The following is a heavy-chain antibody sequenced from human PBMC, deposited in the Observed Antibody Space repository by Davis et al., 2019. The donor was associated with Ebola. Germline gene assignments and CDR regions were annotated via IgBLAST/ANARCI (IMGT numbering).Heavy chain of an antibody. CDR1: GFTFSSYW. Sequence: GESLKISCAASGFTFSSYWMSWVRQAPGKGLEWVANIKQDGSEKYYVDSVKGRFTISRDNAKNSLYLHMNSLRAEDTAVYYCARARGIADYWGQGTLVTVSS. CDR2: IKQDGSEK. V-gene: IGHV3-7*01. CDR3: ARARGIADY. J-gene: IGHJ4*02. D-gene: IGHD2-21*01.